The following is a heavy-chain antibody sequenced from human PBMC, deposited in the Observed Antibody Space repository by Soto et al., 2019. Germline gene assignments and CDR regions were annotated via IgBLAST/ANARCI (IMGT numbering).Heavy chain of an antibody. Sequence: PSETMPLTCTVSGGSISSYYWSWIRQPPGKGLEWIGYIYYSGSTNYNPSLKSRVTISVDTSKNQFSLKLSSVTAADTAVYYCARFNWYFDLWGRGTLVTVSS. CDR3: ARFNWYFDL. J-gene: IGHJ2*01. CDR2: IYYSGST. CDR1: GGSISSYY. V-gene: IGHV4-59*08.